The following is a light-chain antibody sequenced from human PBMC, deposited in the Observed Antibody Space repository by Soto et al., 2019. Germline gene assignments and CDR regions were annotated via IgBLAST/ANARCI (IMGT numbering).Light chain of an antibody. Sequence: DIVMTQSPSPLSASVGDRVTITCRATQEISNYVNWYQQKPGKAPKLLIHTASTLQSGVPSRFSGSGSGTDFSLIISSLQPEDFATYHCQQTYRTPLTFGPGTKVEIK. CDR1: QEISNY. J-gene: IGKJ1*01. CDR2: TAS. CDR3: QQTYRTPLT. V-gene: IGKV1-39*01.